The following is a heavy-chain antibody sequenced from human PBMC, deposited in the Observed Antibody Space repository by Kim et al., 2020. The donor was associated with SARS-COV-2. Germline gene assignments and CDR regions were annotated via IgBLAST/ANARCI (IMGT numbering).Heavy chain of an antibody. V-gene: IGHV1-3*01. CDR2: IIGGNGNT. CDR3: ARWGGPGLGY. J-gene: IGHJ4*02. CDR1: GYTFSNYA. D-gene: IGHD3-16*01. Sequence: ASVKVSCKASGYTFSNYAIHWVRQAPGQRLECMGWIIGGNGNTYYSPKFQGRVTFTRDTSATTVNMELSSLRSEDTAIYYCARWGGPGLGYWGQGTLVTVSS.